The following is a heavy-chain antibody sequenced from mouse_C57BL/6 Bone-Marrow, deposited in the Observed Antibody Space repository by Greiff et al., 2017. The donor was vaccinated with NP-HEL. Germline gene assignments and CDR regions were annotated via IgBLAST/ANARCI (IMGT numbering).Heavy chain of an antibody. CDR3: GGYSNFAY. J-gene: IGHJ3*01. CDR1: GYTFTSYG. CDR2: IYPSDSYT. V-gene: IGHV1-81*01. D-gene: IGHD2-5*01. Sequence: VQLVESGAELARPGASVKLSCKASGYTFTSYGISWVKQRTGQGLEWIGEIYPSDSYTNYNQKFKGKATLTVDTSSSTAYMQLSSLTSEDSAVYYCGGYSNFAYWGQGTLVTVSA.